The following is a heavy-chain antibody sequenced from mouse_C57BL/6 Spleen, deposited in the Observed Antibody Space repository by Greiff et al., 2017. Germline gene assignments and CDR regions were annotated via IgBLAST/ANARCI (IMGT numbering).Heavy chain of an antibody. CDR3: ARYYGSRHYYARDY. CDR1: GYAFSSSW. D-gene: IGHD1-1*01. Sequence: VQLQQSGPELVKPGASVKISCKASGYAFSSSWMNWVKQRPGKGLEWIGRIYPGDGDTNYNGKFKGKATLTADKSSSTAYMQLSSLTSEDSAVYFSARYYGSRHYYARDYWGQGTSVTGSS. J-gene: IGHJ4*01. CDR2: IYPGDGDT. V-gene: IGHV1-82*01.